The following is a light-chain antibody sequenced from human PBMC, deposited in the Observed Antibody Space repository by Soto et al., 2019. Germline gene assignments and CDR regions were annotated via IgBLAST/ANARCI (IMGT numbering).Light chain of an antibody. CDR3: QQYNSYSPWT. CDR2: KAS. J-gene: IGKJ1*01. Sequence: DIQMTQSPSTLSASVGDRVTITCRASQSISVWLAWYQQKAGKAPNLLIYKASRLESGVPLRFSGSGSETEFTLTISGLQPDDFATYYCQQYNSYSPWTFGPGTKVDIK. CDR1: QSISVW. V-gene: IGKV1-5*03.